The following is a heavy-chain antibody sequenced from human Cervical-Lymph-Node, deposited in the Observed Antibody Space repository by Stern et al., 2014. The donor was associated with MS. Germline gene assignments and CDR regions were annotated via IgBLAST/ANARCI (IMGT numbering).Heavy chain of an antibody. Sequence: QVQLQESGPGLVKPSETLSLTCVVSGDFVTNTNYWSWVRQSPGKGLEWIGEISYTGGTNYNPSLTSLLLLSLDNSKNQLSLILASVTATDTAVYFCARRGGQRLIHFDSWGQGTLVTVSS. CDR3: ARRGGQRLIHFDS. J-gene: IGHJ4*02. CDR2: ISYTGGT. CDR1: GDFVTNTNY. V-gene: IGHV4-4*02. D-gene: IGHD6-25*01.